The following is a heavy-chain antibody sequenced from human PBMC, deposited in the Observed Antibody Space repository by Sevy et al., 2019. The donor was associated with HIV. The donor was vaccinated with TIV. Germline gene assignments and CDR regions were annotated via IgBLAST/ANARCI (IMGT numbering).Heavy chain of an antibody. V-gene: IGHV3-30-3*01. J-gene: IGHJ6*02. CDR2: VSSDGGRT. Sequence: GGSLRLSCVASGLDFNTYAMHWVRQAPGKGLEWLALVSSDGGRTYYEDSVKGRFTIFRDNSKNTLYLEMNSLRVEDTAVFYCARDQGKDAPMDVWGQRTTVTVS. CDR1: GLDFNTYA. CDR3: ARDQGKDAPMDV. D-gene: IGHD6-13*01.